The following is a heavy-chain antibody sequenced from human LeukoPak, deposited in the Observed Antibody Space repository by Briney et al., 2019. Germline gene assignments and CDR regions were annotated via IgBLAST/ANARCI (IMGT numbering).Heavy chain of an antibody. D-gene: IGHD2-15*01. CDR1: GYTLTELS. CDR2: FDPEDGET. Sequence: ASVKVSCKVSGYTLTELSMHWVRQAPGKGLVWVGGFDPEDGETIYTQKFQGRVTMTEDTSTDTAYMELSSLRSEDTAVYYCARGHGYCSGGSCYSRNWFDPWGQGTLVTVSS. J-gene: IGHJ5*02. V-gene: IGHV1-24*01. CDR3: ARGHGYCSGGSCYSRNWFDP.